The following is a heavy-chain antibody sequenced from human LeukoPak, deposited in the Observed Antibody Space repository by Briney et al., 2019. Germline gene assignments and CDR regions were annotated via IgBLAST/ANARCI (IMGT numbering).Heavy chain of an antibody. CDR1: GFTFSSYA. Sequence: GGSLRLSCAASGFTFSSYAMGWVRQAPGKGLEWVSAISGSGGSTYYADSVKGRFTISRDNSKNTLYLQMNSLRAEDTAVYYRAKPPQLRYFDGDSRSMDVWGKGTTVTVSS. J-gene: IGHJ6*03. D-gene: IGHD3-9*01. CDR3: AKPPQLRYFDGDSRSMDV. V-gene: IGHV3-23*01. CDR2: ISGSGGST.